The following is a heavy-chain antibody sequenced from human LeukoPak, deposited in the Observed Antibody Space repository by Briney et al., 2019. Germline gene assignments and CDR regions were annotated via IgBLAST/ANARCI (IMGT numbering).Heavy chain of an antibody. CDR3: AKDDNYYDSSGYQGYFDY. D-gene: IGHD3-22*01. Sequence: GGSLRLSCAASGFTFSSYGMHWVRQAPGKGLEWVAVISYDGSNKYYADSVKGRFTISRDNSKNTLYLQMNSLRAEDTAVYYCAKDDNYYDSSGYQGYFDYWGQGTLVTVSP. J-gene: IGHJ4*02. CDR2: ISYDGSNK. V-gene: IGHV3-30*18. CDR1: GFTFSSYG.